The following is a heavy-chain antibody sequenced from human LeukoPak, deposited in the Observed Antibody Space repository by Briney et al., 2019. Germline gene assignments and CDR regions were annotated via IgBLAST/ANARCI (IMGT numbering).Heavy chain of an antibody. V-gene: IGHV4-59*06. D-gene: IGHD2-2*02. J-gene: IGHJ3*02. CDR3: AYYCSSTSCYNAFDI. CDR2: IYYSGST. CDR1: GGSISSYY. Sequence: SETLSLTCTVSGGSISSYYWSWIRQHPGKGLEWIGYIYYSGSTYYNPSLKSRVTISVDTSKNQFSLKLSSVTAADTAVYYCAYYCSSTSCYNAFDIWGQGTMVTVSS.